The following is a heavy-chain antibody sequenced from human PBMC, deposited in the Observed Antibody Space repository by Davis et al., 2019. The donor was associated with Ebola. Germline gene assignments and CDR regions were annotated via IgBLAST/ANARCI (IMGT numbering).Heavy chain of an antibody. CDR1: NYTFTSYG. D-gene: IGHD3-16*01. Sequence: AASVKVSCKTSNYTFTSYGLSWVRQAPGQGLEWTGWISAYNGHTNYAHSLQGRVTMTTDTSTSTAYMKLRSLRSDDTAVYYCARGAGGFDYWGQGTLVTVSS. V-gene: IGHV1-18*01. J-gene: IGHJ4*02. CDR3: ARGAGGFDY. CDR2: ISAYNGHT.